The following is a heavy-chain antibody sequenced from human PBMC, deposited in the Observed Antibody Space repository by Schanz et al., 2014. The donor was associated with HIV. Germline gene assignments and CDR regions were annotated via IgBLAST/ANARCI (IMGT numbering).Heavy chain of an antibody. V-gene: IGHV3-23*01. CDR1: GFTLSNYA. CDR3: AKSRGDSWPYGMDV. D-gene: IGHD4-17*01. CDR2: ISDTGVRT. Sequence: EVQLLESGGGLVQPGGSLRLSCEASGFTLSNYAMSWVRQAPGKGLEWVSGISDTGVRTNYADSVKGRLTISRDNSENTLYLQMNSLRAEDTAVYYCAKSRGDSWPYGMDVWGQGTTVTVSS. J-gene: IGHJ6*02.